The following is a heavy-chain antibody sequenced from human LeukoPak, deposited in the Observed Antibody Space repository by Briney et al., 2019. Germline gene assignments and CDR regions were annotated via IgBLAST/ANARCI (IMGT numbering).Heavy chain of an antibody. CDR2: IKQDGSEK. D-gene: IGHD6-13*01. Sequence: PGGSLRLSCAASGFTFSSYRMSWVRQAPGKGLEWVANIKQDGSEKYYVDSVKGRFTISRDNAKNSLYLQMNSLRAEDTALYYCAKVGDSSSWHIDYWGQGTLVTVSS. CDR3: AKVGDSSSWHIDY. V-gene: IGHV3-7*03. CDR1: GFTFSSYR. J-gene: IGHJ4*02.